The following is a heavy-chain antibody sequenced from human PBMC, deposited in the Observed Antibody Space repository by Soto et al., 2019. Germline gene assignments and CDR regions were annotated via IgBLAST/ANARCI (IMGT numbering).Heavy chain of an antibody. CDR2: ISYDGSIE. J-gene: IGHJ4*02. CDR3: GRGLGQFHSRPPCGY. CDR1: GFTFKNYA. V-gene: IGHV3-30-3*01. D-gene: IGHD2-21*01. Sequence: QVQLVESGGGVVQPGRSLRLSCAASGFTFKNYAMHWVRQAPGKGLEWVAVISYDGSIEFYADSVKGRFTISRDDFKNSMMMQMGSLRVEETAAYYCGRGLGQFHSRPPCGYCGQGTLVTVAS.